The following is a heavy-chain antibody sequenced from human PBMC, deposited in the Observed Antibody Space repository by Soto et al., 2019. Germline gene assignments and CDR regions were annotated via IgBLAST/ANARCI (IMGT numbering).Heavy chain of an antibody. CDR3: AKDEAPYSTTVSHFDY. V-gene: IGHV3-23*01. J-gene: IGHJ4*02. CDR2: ISGSGGST. D-gene: IGHD4-17*01. CDR1: GFTFSSYA. Sequence: GGSLRLSCAASGFTFSSYAMSWVRQAPGKGLEWVSAISGSGGSTYYADSVKGRFTISRDNSKNTLYLQMNSLRAEDTAVYYCAKDEAPYSTTVSHFDYWGQGTLVTVSS.